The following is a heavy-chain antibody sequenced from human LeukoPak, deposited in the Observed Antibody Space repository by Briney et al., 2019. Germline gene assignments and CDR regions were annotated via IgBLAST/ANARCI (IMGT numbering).Heavy chain of an antibody. J-gene: IGHJ5*02. D-gene: IGHD3-10*01. CDR3: AKDLMRDRWFGES. Sequence: NPGGSLRLSCAASGFTFSSYSMNWVRQAPGKGLEWVSSISSSSSYIYYADSVKGRFTISRDNFKNTLYLQMNSLTPEDTAVYYCAKDLMRDRWFGESWGQGTLVTVSS. CDR2: ISSSSSYI. V-gene: IGHV3-21*01. CDR1: GFTFSSYS.